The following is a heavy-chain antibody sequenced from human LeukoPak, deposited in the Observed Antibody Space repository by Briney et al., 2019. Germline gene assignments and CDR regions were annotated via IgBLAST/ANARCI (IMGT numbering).Heavy chain of an antibody. CDR1: GFTFSSYA. CDR2: ISYDGSNK. Sequence: SGGSLRLSCAASGFTFSSYAMHWVRQAPGKGLEWVAVISYDGSNKYYADSVKGRFTISRDNSKNTLYLQMNSLRAEDTAVYYCAKWATSPEYYYDSSGYHDYWGQGTLVTVSS. CDR3: AKWATSPEYYYDSSGYHDY. J-gene: IGHJ4*02. D-gene: IGHD3-22*01. V-gene: IGHV3-30*04.